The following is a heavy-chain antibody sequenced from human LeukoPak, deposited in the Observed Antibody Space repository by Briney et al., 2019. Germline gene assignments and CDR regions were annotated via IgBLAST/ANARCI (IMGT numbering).Heavy chain of an antibody. V-gene: IGHV3-74*01. J-gene: IGHJ5*02. CDR3: ASGWGDYGGFDP. D-gene: IGHD4-17*01. Sequence: PGGSLRLSCAASGFTFSSYWMHWVRQAPGKGLVWVSCINSDGSSTSYADSVKGRFTISRDNAKNTLYLQMNSLRAEDTAVYYCASGWGDYGGFDPWGQGTLVTVSS. CDR1: GFTFSSYW. CDR2: INSDGSST.